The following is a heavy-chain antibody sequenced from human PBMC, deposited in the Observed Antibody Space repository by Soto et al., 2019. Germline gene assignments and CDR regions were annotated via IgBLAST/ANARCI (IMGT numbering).Heavy chain of an antibody. D-gene: IGHD3-10*01. Sequence: QVQLVQSGAEVKKPGSSVKVSCKASGGTFSSYAISWVRQAPGQGLEWMGGIIPIFGTANYAQKFQGRVTITADEXXSXAFXELSSLRSEDTAVYYCARALATMVRGVISYYGMDVWGQGTTVTVSS. J-gene: IGHJ6*02. V-gene: IGHV1-69*12. CDR1: GGTFSSYA. CDR2: IIPIFGTA. CDR3: ARALATMVRGVISYYGMDV.